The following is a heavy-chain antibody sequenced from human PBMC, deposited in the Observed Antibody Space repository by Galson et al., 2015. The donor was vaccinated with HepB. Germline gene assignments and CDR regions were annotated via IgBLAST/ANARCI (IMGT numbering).Heavy chain of an antibody. V-gene: IGHV3-30*04. J-gene: IGHJ6*02. CDR2: ISYDGSNK. Sequence: SLRLSCAASGFTFSSYTMHWVRQAPGKGLEWVAVISYDGSNKYYADSVKGRFTISRDNSKNTLFLQMNSLRAEDTAVYYCARGQFYRQELSPNGMDVWGQGTTVTVSS. CDR3: ARGQFYRQELSPNGMDV. D-gene: IGHD6-13*01. CDR1: GFTFSSYT.